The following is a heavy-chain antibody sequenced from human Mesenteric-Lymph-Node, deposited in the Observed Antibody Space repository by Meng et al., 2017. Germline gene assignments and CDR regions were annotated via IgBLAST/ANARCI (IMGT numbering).Heavy chain of an antibody. CDR2: IYYSGST. Sequence: SETLSLTCTVSGGSISSYYWSWIRQPPGKGLEWIGYIYYSGSTNYNPSLKSRVTISVDTSKNQFSLKLSSVTAADTAVYYCARGASSGWYANDYWGQGTLVTVSS. D-gene: IGHD6-19*01. V-gene: IGHV4-59*01. CDR1: GGSISSYY. CDR3: ARGASSGWYANDY. J-gene: IGHJ4*02.